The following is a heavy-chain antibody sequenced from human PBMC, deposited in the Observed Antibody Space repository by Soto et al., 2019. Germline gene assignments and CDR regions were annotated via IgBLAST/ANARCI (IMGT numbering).Heavy chain of an antibody. J-gene: IGHJ4*02. CDR1: GFTVSSNY. CDR3: ARDRGCSGGSCYSYY. Sequence: GGSLRLSCAASGFTVSSNYMSWVRQAPGKGLEWVSVIYSGGSTYYADSVKGRFTISRDNSKNTLYLQMNSLRAEDTAVYYCARDRGCSGGSCYSYYWGQGTLVTVSS. D-gene: IGHD2-15*01. CDR2: IYSGGST. V-gene: IGHV3-53*01.